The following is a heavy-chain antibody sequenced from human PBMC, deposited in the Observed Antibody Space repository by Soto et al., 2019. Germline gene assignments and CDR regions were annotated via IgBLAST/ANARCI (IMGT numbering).Heavy chain of an antibody. CDR2: IRGGGDGT. CDR1: GFTCSNYA. CDR3: AKKGLGSLTTYCNSGDCHYAFDI. J-gene: IGHJ3*02. V-gene: IGHV3-23*01. Sequence: EVQLLESGGGLVQPGGSLRLSCAASGFTCSNYAMTWVRQAPGEGLEWVSTIRGGGDGTFYADSVKGRFTIPRDNSRNTVYLQMNSLRAEDTAVYYSAKKGLGSLTTYCNSGDCHYAFDIWGQGTMVTVSS. D-gene: IGHD2-21*02.